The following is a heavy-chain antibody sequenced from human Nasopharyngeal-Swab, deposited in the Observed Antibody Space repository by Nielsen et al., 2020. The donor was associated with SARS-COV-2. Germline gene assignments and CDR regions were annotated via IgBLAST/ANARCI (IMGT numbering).Heavy chain of an antibody. CDR2: ISGSGGST. V-gene: IGHV3-23*01. D-gene: IGHD3-10*01. J-gene: IGHJ6*02. CDR1: GFTFSSYA. Sequence: GGSLRLSCAASGFTFSSYAMSWVRQAPGKGLEWVSAISGSGGSTYYADSVKGRFIISRDNSKNTLYLQMNSLRAEDTAVYYCAKDMEWFGELSSYYGMDVWGQGTTVTVSS. CDR3: AKDMEWFGELSSYYGMDV.